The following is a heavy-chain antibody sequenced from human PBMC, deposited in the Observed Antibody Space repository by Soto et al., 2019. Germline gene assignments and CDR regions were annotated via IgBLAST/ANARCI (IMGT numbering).Heavy chain of an antibody. CDR3: VRDSPIGSTFSGFDGIDS. V-gene: IGHV1-69*08. D-gene: IGHD6-25*01. Sequence: QVQLVQSGAEVKKPGSSVKISCKASGDTFSSSTITWVRQAPGQGLEWMGRIIPLLNTADYAQTFQGRVTISPDSSTVTAYTGLGSMRSEATAVYYCVRDSPIGSTFSGFDGIDSWCQGTLVTVS. J-gene: IGHJ4*02. CDR2: IIPLLNTA. CDR1: GDTFSSST.